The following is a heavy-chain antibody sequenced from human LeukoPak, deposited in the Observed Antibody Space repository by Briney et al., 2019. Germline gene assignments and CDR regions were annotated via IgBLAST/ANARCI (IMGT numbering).Heavy chain of an antibody. CDR3: AKDHGGANDFDY. CDR2: ISGSGGST. D-gene: IGHD1-26*01. Sequence: SGGSLRLSCAASGFTFSSYAMSWVRQAPGKGLEWVSAISGSGGSTYYADSVKGRFTISRDKSKNTLYLQMNSLRDEDTAVYYCAKDHGGANDFDYWGQGTLVTVSS. V-gene: IGHV3-23*01. CDR1: GFTFSSYA. J-gene: IGHJ4*02.